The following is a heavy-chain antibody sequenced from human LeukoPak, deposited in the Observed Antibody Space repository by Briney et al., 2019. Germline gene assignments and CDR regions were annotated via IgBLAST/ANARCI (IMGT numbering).Heavy chain of an antibody. CDR1: GYSFSSYW. V-gene: IGHV5-51*01. Sequence: GESLKISCRGSGYSFSSYWIGWVRQRPGKGLEWMGIIYPGDSEVEYSPSFQGQVTISADKSSSTAYLQWSSLKASDTAMYYCARRHGDSYYGMDVWGQGTTVTVSS. D-gene: IGHD4-17*01. CDR3: ARRHGDSYYGMDV. J-gene: IGHJ6*02. CDR2: IYPGDSEV.